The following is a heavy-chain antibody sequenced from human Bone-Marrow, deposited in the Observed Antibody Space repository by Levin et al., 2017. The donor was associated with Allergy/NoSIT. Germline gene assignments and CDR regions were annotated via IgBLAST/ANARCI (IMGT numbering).Heavy chain of an antibody. CDR2: SRSSSRNT. V-gene: IGHV3-11*05. Sequence: SGGSLRLLRGASGFTVSVYYMSWTRQAPGRGLEWVSYSRSSSRNTNYADSVKGRLTISRDNAKNSLYLQMNSLRAEDTAVYYCARGSYSSSWEYFDYWGQGTLVTVSS. CDR1: GFTVSVYY. CDR3: ARGSYSSSWEYFDY. D-gene: IGHD6-13*01. J-gene: IGHJ4*02.